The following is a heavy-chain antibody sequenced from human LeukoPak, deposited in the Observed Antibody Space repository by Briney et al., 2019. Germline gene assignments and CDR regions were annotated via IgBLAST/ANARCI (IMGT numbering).Heavy chain of an antibody. J-gene: IGHJ6*03. CDR3: ARVKAVVAAKYYYYYYMDV. CDR2: IYYSGST. Sequence: SETLSLTCTVSGGSISSSSYYWGWIRQPPGKGLEWIGSIYYSGSTYYNPSLKSRVTISVDTPKNQFSLKLSSVTAADTAVYYCARVKAVVAAKYYYYYYMDVWGKGTTVTVSS. V-gene: IGHV4-39*07. CDR1: GGSISSSSYY. D-gene: IGHD2-15*01.